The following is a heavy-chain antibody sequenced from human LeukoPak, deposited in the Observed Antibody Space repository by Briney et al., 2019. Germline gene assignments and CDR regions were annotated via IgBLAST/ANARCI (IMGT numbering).Heavy chain of an antibody. CDR3: ARAGLGYCSDDTCSPDY. V-gene: IGHV7-4-1*02. CDR2: FNADTENP. Sequence: SSVKVSCKASGYTFTNYAVNLVRQAPGQGLGWMGWFNADTENPTYAQGFTGRVVFSLDTSVSSAYLQISSLKAEDNAVYYCARAGLGYCSDDTCSPDYWGQGTLVTVSS. CDR1: GYTFTNYA. J-gene: IGHJ4*02. D-gene: IGHD2-15*01.